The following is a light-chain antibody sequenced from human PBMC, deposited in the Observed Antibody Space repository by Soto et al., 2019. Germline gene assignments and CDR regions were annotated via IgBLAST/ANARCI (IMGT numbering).Light chain of an antibody. J-gene: IGLJ1*01. V-gene: IGLV2-14*01. CDR1: SNDIGTYEY. Sequence: QAELTQPGSVSVSPGQSITISCTGSSNDIGTYEYVSWHQHHPGRAPKLIIFGVNDRPSGISDRFSGSKSGNTASLTIFGLQLEDEAVYYCSSYTTGSTLPWVFGTGTKVTVL. CDR2: GVN. CDR3: SSYTTGSTLPWV.